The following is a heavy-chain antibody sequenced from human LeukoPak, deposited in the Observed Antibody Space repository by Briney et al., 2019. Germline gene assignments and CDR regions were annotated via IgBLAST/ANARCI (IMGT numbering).Heavy chain of an antibody. D-gene: IGHD1-14*01. CDR1: GFTFTTYS. J-gene: IGHJ4*02. CDR3: ARGVEPLAANTLAY. CDR2: LYSDGNT. Sequence: GGSLRLSCAASGFTFTTYSMNWVRQAPGKGLEWVSVLYSDGNTKYADSVQGRFTISRDNSKNTLYLEMNSLSPDDTAVYYCARGVEPLAANTLAYWGQGTLVTVSS. V-gene: IGHV3-53*01.